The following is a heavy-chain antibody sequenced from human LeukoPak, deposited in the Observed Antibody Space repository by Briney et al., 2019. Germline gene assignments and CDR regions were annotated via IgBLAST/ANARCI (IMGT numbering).Heavy chain of an antibody. V-gene: IGHV4-34*01. J-gene: IGHJ4*02. D-gene: IGHD6-13*01. CDR2: INHSGST. CDR1: GGSFSGYY. CDR3: ARVGDYSSSRFDY. Sequence: SETLSLTCAVYGGSFSGYYWSWIRQPPGKGLEWIGEINHSGSTNYNPSLKSRVTISVDTSKNQFSLKLSSVTAADTAVYYCARVGDYSSSRFDYWGQGTLVTVSS.